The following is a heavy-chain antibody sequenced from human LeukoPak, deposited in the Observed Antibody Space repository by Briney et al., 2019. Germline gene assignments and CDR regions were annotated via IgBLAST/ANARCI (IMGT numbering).Heavy chain of an antibody. CDR1: GFTFSSYA. CDR3: ATVDKATDSTVWYFDL. V-gene: IGHV3-30*04. Sequence: PGRPLRLSCAASGFTFSSYAMHWVRQAPGKGLEWVAFISYDGSNKYYADSVKGRFTISRDNAKNSLSLQMNSLRVEDTAVYYCATVDKATDSTVWYFDLWGRGTLVSVSS. CDR2: ISYDGSNK. D-gene: IGHD1-14*01. J-gene: IGHJ2*01.